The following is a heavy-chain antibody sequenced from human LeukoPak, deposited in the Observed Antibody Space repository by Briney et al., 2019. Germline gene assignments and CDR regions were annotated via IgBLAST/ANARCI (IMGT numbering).Heavy chain of an antibody. CDR3: TTDGEVPAAMIGFDP. D-gene: IGHD2-2*01. Sequence: GGSLRLSCAASGFTFSNAWMSWVRQAPGKGLEWVGRIKSKTDGRTTDYAAPVKGRFTISRDDSKNTLYLQMNSLKTEDTAVYYCTTDGEVPAAMIGFDPWGQGTLVTVSS. J-gene: IGHJ5*02. V-gene: IGHV3-15*01. CDR2: IKSKTDGRTT. CDR1: GFTFSNAW.